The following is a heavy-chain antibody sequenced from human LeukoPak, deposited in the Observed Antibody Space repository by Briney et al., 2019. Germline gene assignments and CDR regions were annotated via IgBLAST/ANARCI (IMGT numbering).Heavy chain of an antibody. D-gene: IGHD1-26*01. Sequence: GGSLRLSCAGSGFTFSSYGMHWVRQAPGKGLEWVAVIWYDGSNKYYADSVKGRFTISRDNSKNTLYLQMNSLRAEDTAVYYCARGRSSRAYHFNYWGQGTLVTVSS. CDR2: IWYDGSNK. CDR1: GFTFSSYG. V-gene: IGHV3-33*08. J-gene: IGHJ4*02. CDR3: ARGRSSRAYHFNY.